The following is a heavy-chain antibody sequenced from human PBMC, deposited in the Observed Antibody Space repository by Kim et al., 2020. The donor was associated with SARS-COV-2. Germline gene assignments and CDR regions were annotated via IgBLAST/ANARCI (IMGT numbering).Heavy chain of an antibody. V-gene: IGHV4-39*01. D-gene: IGHD1-26*01. Sequence: YTTPSLRSRVTISVDTSKNQFSLKLSSVTAADTAVYYCARRGIVGATRDYWGQGTLVTVSS. J-gene: IGHJ4*02. CDR3: ARRGIVGATRDY.